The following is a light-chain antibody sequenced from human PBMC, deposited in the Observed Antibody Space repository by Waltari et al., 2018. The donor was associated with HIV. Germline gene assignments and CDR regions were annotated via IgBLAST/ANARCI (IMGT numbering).Light chain of an antibody. CDR1: SSDVGGYNS. Sequence: QSALTQPASVSGSPGQSITISCSGTSSDVGGYNSVSWYQQRPGKVPKLIIYEVNSRPSGLSDRFSGSKSGNTASLTISGLQVEDEADYYCSSYTTTYTYVFGSGTKVTVL. CDR2: EVN. V-gene: IGLV2-14*03. CDR3: SSYTTTYTYV. J-gene: IGLJ1*01.